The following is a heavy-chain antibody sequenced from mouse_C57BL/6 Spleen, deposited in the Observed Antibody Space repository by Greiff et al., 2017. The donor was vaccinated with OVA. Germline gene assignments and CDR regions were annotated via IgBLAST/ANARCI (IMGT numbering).Heavy chain of an antibody. V-gene: IGHV5-4*01. Sequence: EVMLVESGGGLVKPGGSLKLSCAASGFTFSSYAMSWVRQTPEKRLEWVATISDGGSYTYYPDNVKGRFTISRDNAKNNLYLQMSHLKSEDTAMYYCTRDPSSLWYFDVWGTGTTVTVSS. J-gene: IGHJ1*03. D-gene: IGHD6-1*01. CDR2: ISDGGSYT. CDR1: GFTFSSYA. CDR3: TRDPSSLWYFDV.